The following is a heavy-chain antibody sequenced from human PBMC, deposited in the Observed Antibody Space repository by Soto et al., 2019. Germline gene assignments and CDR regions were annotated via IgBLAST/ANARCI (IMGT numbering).Heavy chain of an antibody. Sequence: EVRLVQSGAEVKKPGESLKISCEGSGYTFTNYWIGWVRQIPGKGLEWMGIIYLGDSDTRYSPSFKGQVTISADQSISSAYLQWSSLKASDTAMYYCARPSLPDYYDSGMDVWGQGTTVTVSS. CDR3: ARPSLPDYYDSGMDV. J-gene: IGHJ6*02. CDR1: GYTFTNYW. V-gene: IGHV5-51*03. CDR2: IYLGDSDT. D-gene: IGHD1-26*01.